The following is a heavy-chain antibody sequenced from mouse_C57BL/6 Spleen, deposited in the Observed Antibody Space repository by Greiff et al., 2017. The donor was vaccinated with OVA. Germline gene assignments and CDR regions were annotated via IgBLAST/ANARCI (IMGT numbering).Heavy chain of an antibody. CDR3: ARELGRMDY. CDR2: INYDGSST. Sequence: EVKLVESEGGLVQPGSSMKLSCTASGFTFSDYYMAWVRQVPEKGLEWVANINYDGSSTYYLDSLKSRFIISRDNAKNILYLQMSSLKSEDTATYYCARELGRMDYWGQGTSVTVSS. V-gene: IGHV5-16*01. J-gene: IGHJ4*01. D-gene: IGHD4-1*01. CDR1: GFTFSDYY.